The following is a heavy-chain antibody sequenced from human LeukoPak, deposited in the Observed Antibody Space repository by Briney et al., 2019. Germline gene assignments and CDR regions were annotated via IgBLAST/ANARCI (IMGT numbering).Heavy chain of an antibody. V-gene: IGHV3-7*01. J-gene: IGHJ4*02. Sequence: GGSLRLSCAASGFTFSSYAMSWVRQAPGKGLEWVANIKQDGSERYYVDSVKGRFTIYRDNAKNSLYLQMNSLRAEDTAVYYCASARYGDYEGFANLNFWGQGTLVTVSS. CDR3: ASARYGDYEGFANLNF. CDR2: IKQDGSER. D-gene: IGHD4-17*01. CDR1: GFTFSSYA.